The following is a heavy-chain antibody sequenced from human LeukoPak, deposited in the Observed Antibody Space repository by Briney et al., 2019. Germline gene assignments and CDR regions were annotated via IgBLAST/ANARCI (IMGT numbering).Heavy chain of an antibody. CDR2: ISLSGVT. Sequence: PSETLSLTCGVSGGSISRTNWWSWVRQPPGQGLEWIGEISLSGVTNYNPSLKSRVTMSLDRSKNHLSLTLTSVTAADTAVYYCSRESGAFSPFGYWGQGTLVTVSS. V-gene: IGHV4-4*02. CDR1: GGSISRTNW. J-gene: IGHJ4*02. CDR3: SRESGAFSPFGY. D-gene: IGHD1-26*01.